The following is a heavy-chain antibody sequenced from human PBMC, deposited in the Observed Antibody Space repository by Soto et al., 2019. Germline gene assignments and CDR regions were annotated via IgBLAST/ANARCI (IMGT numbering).Heavy chain of an antibody. D-gene: IGHD6-13*01. V-gene: IGHV4-31*03. CDR2: IYYSGST. J-gene: IGHJ4*02. CDR1: CGSISSCGYY. CDR3: ARSSWKQQLVFDY. Sequence: PSETLSLTCTVSCGSISSCGYYWSWIRQHPGKGLEWIGYIYYSGSTYYNPSLKSRVTISVDTSKNQFSLKLSSVTAADTAVYYCARSSWKQQLVFDYWGQGTLVTVSS.